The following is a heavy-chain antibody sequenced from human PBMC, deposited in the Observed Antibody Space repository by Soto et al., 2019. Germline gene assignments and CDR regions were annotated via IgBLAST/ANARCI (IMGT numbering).Heavy chain of an antibody. J-gene: IGHJ4*02. CDR1: GFSLSNARMG. CDR2: IFSNDEK. D-gene: IGHD3-9*01. V-gene: IGHV2-26*01. Sequence: QVTLKESGPVLVKPTETLTLTCTVSGFSLSNARMGVSCIRQPPGKALEWLAHIFSNDEKSYSTSLKSRLTISKDTSKSHVVLTMTNMDPVDTATYYCARFVLTGYYSAPFRYWGQGTLVTVSS. CDR3: ARFVLTGYYSAPFRY.